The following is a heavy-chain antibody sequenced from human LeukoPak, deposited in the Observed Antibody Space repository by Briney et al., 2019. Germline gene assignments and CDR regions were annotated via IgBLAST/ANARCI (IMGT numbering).Heavy chain of an antibody. CDR3: AAATMVRGVADY. V-gene: IGHV1-58*01. CDR2: IVVGSGNT. CDR1: GFTFTSSA. Sequence: SVKVSCKASGFTFTSSAVQWVRQARGQRLEWIGWIVVGSGNTNYAQKFQERVTTTRDMSTSTAYMELSSLRSEDTAVYYCAAATMVRGVADYWGQGTLVTVSS. D-gene: IGHD3-10*01. J-gene: IGHJ4*02.